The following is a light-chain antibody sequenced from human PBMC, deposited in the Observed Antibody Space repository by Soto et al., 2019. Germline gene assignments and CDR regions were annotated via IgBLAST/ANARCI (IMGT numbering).Light chain of an antibody. Sequence: DIQMTQSPSSLSAAVGDRVTITCRASQSISSYLNWYQQKPGKAPKLLIYAASSLQSGVPSRFSGSGSGTDFTLTISSLQPEDFAPYCCQQSYILPRTFGQGTKVEIK. J-gene: IGKJ1*01. V-gene: IGKV1-39*01. CDR1: QSISSY. CDR3: QQSYILPRT. CDR2: AAS.